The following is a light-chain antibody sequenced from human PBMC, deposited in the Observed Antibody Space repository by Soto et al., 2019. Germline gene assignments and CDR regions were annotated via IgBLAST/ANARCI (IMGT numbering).Light chain of an antibody. Sequence: IVMTQSPATLSVSPGERATLSCRASHSVSSNLAWYQQKPGQAPRLLIYGASTRATGIPARFSGSGSGTEFTLTISSLQSEDFAVYYCQQYNNWLTFGGGTKLEIK. CDR1: HSVSSN. CDR3: QQYNNWLT. V-gene: IGKV3-15*01. CDR2: GAS. J-gene: IGKJ4*01.